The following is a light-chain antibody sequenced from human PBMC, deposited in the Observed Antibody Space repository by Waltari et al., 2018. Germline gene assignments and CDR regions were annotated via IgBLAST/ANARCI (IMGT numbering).Light chain of an antibody. Sequence: DIVMTQSPDSLAVSLGGRATINCKSSQSVLYSSNNKNYLAWYQQKPGQPPKLLIYWAPTRESGVPDRFSGSGSGTDFTLTISSLQAEDVAVYYCQQYYSTPTFGPGTTVDIK. CDR3: QQYYSTPT. CDR1: QSVLYSSNNKNY. J-gene: IGKJ3*01. V-gene: IGKV4-1*01. CDR2: WAP.